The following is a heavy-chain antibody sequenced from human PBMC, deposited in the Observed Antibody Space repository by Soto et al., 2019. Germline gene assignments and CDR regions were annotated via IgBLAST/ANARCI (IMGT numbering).Heavy chain of an antibody. CDR1: GYTFTSYA. CDR3: ARAGPQASGVVIGYYYYYMDV. D-gene: IGHD3-3*01. J-gene: IGHJ6*03. CDR2: INAGNGNT. V-gene: IGHV1-3*01. Sequence: QVPLVQSGAEVKKPGASVKVSCKASGYTFTSYAMHWVRQAPGQRLEWMGWINAGNGNTKYSQKFQGRVTITRDTSASTAYMELSSLRSEDTAVYYCARAGPQASGVVIGYYYYYMDVWGKGTTVTVSS.